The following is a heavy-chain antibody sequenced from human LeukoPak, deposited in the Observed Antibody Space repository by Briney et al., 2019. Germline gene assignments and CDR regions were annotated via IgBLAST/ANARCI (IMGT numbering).Heavy chain of an antibody. CDR1: GGTIDDSRYY. CDR3: ARDWRA. D-gene: IGHD3-3*01. Sequence: SETLSLTCTVSGGTIDDSRYYWGGIRQPPGKGLEWIGSIHSSGNTFYNPSLKSRVTISVDTSNNQFYLKLHSVTAADTAVYYCARDWRAWGQGTLVTVSS. J-gene: IGHJ4*02. V-gene: IGHV4-39*07. CDR2: IHSSGNT.